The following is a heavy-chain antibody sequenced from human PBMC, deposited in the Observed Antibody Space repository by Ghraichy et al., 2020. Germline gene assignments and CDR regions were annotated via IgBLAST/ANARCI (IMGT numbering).Heavy chain of an antibody. V-gene: IGHV4-39*01. Sequence: SETLSLTCTVSGGSISTSVHYWGWVRQPPGKGLEWIGSINYSGNTYYNPSLQSRVTISVDTSKNQFSLTLTSTTAADTAVYYCATPRRGAAGFDFWGQGALVNVSS. D-gene: IGHD6-13*01. CDR3: ATPRRGAAGFDF. CDR2: INYSGNT. CDR1: GGSISTSVHY. J-gene: IGHJ4*02.